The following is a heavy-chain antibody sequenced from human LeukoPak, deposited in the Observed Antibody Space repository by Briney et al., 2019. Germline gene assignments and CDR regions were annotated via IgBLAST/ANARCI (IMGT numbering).Heavy chain of an antibody. D-gene: IGHD1-26*01. J-gene: IGHJ3*02. CDR3: ARSLAGATGWAFDI. CDR1: GGSISSYY. V-gene: IGHV4-59*13. CDR2: IYYSGST. Sequence: PSETLSLTCTVSGGSISSYYWSWIRQPPGKGLEWIGYIYYSGSTNYNPSLKSRVTISVDTSKNQFSLKLSSVTAADTAVYYCARSLAGATGWAFDIWGQGTMVTVSS.